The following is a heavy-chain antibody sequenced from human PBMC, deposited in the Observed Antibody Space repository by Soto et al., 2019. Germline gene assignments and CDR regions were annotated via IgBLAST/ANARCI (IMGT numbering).Heavy chain of an antibody. CDR1: GFTFSSYW. D-gene: IGHD3-16*02. J-gene: IGHJ6*02. CDR3: ARVAYDYVWGSYRYSDYGLDV. Sequence: EVQLVESGGGLVQPGGSLRLSCAASGFTFSSYWMNWVRQAPGKGLEWVANIKQDGSEKYYVDSVKGRFTLSRDNAKNSLDLQMNSLRAEDTAVYYCARVAYDYVWGSYRYSDYGLDVWGQGTTVTVSS. CDR2: IKQDGSEK. V-gene: IGHV3-7*04.